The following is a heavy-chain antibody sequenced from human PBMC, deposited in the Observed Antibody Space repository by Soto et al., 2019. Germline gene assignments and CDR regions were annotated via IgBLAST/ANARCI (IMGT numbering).Heavy chain of an antibody. CDR1: GYTFTSYV. CDR3: ARGKASGWYNGIYYYYMDV. D-gene: IGHD6-19*01. V-gene: IGHV1-18*01. CDR2: ISAYNGNT. J-gene: IGHJ6*03. Sequence: QVQLVQSGAEVKKPGASVKVSCKASGYTFTSYVIRWVRQAPGQGLEWMGWISAYNGNTNYAQKLQGRVTMTTDTSTSTAYMELRSRRSDDTAVYYCARGKASGWYNGIYYYYMDVWGKGTTVTVSS.